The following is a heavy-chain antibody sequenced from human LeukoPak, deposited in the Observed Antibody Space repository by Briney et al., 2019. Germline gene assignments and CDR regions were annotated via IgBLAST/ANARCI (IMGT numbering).Heavy chain of an antibody. CDR2: IYYSGST. D-gene: IGHD1-1*01. CDR3: ARSRAQLFDH. V-gene: IGHV4-31*03. CDR1: GGSISSGGYY. Sequence: SETLSLTCTVSGGSISSGGYYWSWIRQHPGKGLEWIGYIYYSGSTYYNPSLKSRVTISVDTSKNQFSLKLSSVTAADTAVYYCARSRAQLFDHWGQGTLVTVSS. J-gene: IGHJ4*02.